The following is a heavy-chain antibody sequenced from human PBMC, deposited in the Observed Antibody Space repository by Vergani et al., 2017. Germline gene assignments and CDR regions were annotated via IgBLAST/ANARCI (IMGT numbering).Heavy chain of an antibody. CDR3: AREGYYDSSGYYYPGPFDY. D-gene: IGHD3-22*01. Sequence: EVQLVESGGGLVKPGGSLRLSCAASGFTFSSYSMNWVRQAPGKGLEWVSSISSSSSYIYYADSVKGRFTISRDNAKNSLYLQMNSLRAEDTAVYYCAREGYYDSSGYYYPGPFDYWGQGTLVTVSS. CDR2: ISSSSSYI. V-gene: IGHV3-21*01. CDR1: GFTFSSYS. J-gene: IGHJ4*02.